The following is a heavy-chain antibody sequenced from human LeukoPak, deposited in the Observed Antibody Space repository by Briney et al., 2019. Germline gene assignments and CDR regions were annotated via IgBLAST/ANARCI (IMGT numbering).Heavy chain of an antibody. D-gene: IGHD1-7*01. CDR3: AREFRNYADY. J-gene: IGHJ4*02. Sequence: ASVTVSCKASGYTFTSYDINWVRQATGQGLEWMGWMNPNSGNTGYALKFQGRVTMTRNTSISTAYMELSSLRSEDTAVYYCAREFRNYADYWGQGTLVTVSS. CDR2: MNPNSGNT. V-gene: IGHV1-8*01. CDR1: GYTFTSYD.